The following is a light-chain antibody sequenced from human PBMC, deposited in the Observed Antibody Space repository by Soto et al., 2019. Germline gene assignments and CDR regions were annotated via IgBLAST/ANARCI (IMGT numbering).Light chain of an antibody. Sequence: EIVLTQSPATLSLSPGERATLSCRASQSVSSNLAWYQQKQGQAPRLLIYDASSRATGIPAKFSGSGSGTDFTLTISSLESEDFAVYYCQQRETFGQGTRLEIK. CDR3: QQRET. V-gene: IGKV3-11*01. CDR1: QSVSSN. J-gene: IGKJ5*01. CDR2: DAS.